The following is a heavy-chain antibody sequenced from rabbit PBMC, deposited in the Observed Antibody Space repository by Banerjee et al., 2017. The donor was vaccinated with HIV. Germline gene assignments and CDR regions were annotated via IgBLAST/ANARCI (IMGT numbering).Heavy chain of an antibody. CDR1: GIDFSSYG. V-gene: IGHV1S21*01. CDR3: ARSSGWGAGYFNL. J-gene: IGHJ4*01. Sequence: EQLVESGGGLVTLGGSLKLSCKASGIDFSSYGISWVRQAPGKGLEWIAYIYPDYGSTDYASWVNGRFTISKTSSTVDLKMTSLTAADTATYFCARSSGWGAGYFNLWGPGTLVTVS. CDR2: IYPDYGST. D-gene: IGHD4-1*01.